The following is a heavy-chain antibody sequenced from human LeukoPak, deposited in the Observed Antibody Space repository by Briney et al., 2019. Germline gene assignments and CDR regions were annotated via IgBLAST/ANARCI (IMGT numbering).Heavy chain of an antibody. CDR1: GFTFDDYG. Sequence: GGSLRLSCAASGFTFDDYGMSWVRQAPGKGLEWVSGINWNGGSTGYADSVKGRFTISSDNAKNSLYLQMNSLRAEDTALYYCARYGDYNFGSYAFDIWGQGTMVTVSS. V-gene: IGHV3-20*04. CDR2: INWNGGST. D-gene: IGHD4-17*01. J-gene: IGHJ3*02. CDR3: ARYGDYNFGSYAFDI.